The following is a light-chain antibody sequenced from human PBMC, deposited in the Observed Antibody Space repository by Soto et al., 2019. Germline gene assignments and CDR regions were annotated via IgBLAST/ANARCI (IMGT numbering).Light chain of an antibody. CDR3: SSYTRDMTNV. CDR1: SSDVGAYYY. CDR2: EVS. V-gene: IGLV2-14*03. Sequence: QSALTQPASVSGSPGQSITISCTGTSSDVGAYYYVSWYRQHPGTAPKLMIYEVSNRPSGVSNRFSGSKSGNTASLTISGLQAEDEAHDYCSSYTRDMTNVFGGGTKLTVL. J-gene: IGLJ3*02.